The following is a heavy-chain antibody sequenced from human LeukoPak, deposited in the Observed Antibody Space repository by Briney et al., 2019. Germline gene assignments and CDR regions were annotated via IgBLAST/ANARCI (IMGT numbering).Heavy chain of an antibody. J-gene: IGHJ4*02. CDR3: AKEGVHSYVDY. D-gene: IGHD5-18*01. V-gene: IGHV3-30*18. CDR1: GFTFSSYG. Sequence: GGSLRLSCAASGFTFSSYGIHWVRQAPGKGLEWVAVISFDGSNKYYADSVKGRFTISRDNSKNTLYLQMNSLRAEDTAVYYCAKEGVHSYVDYWGQGTLATVSS. CDR2: ISFDGSNK.